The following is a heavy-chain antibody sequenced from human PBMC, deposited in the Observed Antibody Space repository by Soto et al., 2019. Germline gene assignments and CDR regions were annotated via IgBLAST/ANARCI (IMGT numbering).Heavy chain of an antibody. J-gene: IGHJ4*02. CDR2: ISGSGGGT. Sequence: GGSLRLSCAASGFTFSSYAMSWVRQAPGKGLEWVSLISGSGGGTYYADSVKGRFTISRDNAKNTLYLQMNSLRAEDTAVFYCAKHLNNGSPDYRGQGTLVTVSS. CDR3: AKHLNNGSPDY. V-gene: IGHV3-23*01. CDR1: GFTFSSYA. D-gene: IGHD2-8*01.